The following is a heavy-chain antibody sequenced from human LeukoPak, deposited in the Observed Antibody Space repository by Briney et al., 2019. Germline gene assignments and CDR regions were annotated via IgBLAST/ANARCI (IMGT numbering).Heavy chain of an antibody. CDR2: IIPIFGTA. V-gene: IGHV1-69*13. Sequence: SVKVSCKASGGTFSSYAISWVRQAPGQGLEWMGGIIPIFGTANYAQKFQGRVTITADESTSTAYMELSSLRSEDTAVYYCASAGSGSYSVGVQYYFDYWGQGTLVTVSS. D-gene: IGHD1-26*01. CDR3: ASAGSGSYSVGVQYYFDY. CDR1: GGTFSSYA. J-gene: IGHJ4*02.